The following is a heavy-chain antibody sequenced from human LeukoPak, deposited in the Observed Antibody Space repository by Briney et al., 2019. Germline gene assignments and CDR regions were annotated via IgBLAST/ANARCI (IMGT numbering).Heavy chain of an antibody. CDR3: AKTSLSDASGHYYYMDV. D-gene: IGHD3-3*01. Sequence: ETLSLTCTVSGGSISSSSYYWGWIRQAPGKGLEWVSSISSSSSYMYYADPVKGRFTISRDNSQNTVSLQVNNLRTDDTALYYCAKTSLSDASGHYYYMDVWGKGTTVTVSS. CDR2: ISSSSSYM. J-gene: IGHJ6*03. V-gene: IGHV3-21*01. CDR1: GGSISSSS.